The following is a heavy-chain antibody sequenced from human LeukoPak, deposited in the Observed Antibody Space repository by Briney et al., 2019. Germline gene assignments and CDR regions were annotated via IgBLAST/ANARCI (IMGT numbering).Heavy chain of an antibody. J-gene: IGHJ4*02. CDR2: IHYTGST. Sequence: SETLSLTCTVSGGSINSYYWSWIRQPPGKGLECIGYIHYTGSTNYNPSLKSRVTISVDTSKNQFSLKLNSVTAADTAVYYCARVDTATVFPYYWGQGTLVTVSS. CDR3: ARVDTATVFPYY. CDR1: GGSINSYY. V-gene: IGHV4-59*12. D-gene: IGHD5-18*01.